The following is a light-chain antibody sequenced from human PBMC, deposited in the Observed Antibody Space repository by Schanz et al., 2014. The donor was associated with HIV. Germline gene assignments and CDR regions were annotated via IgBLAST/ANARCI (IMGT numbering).Light chain of an antibody. CDR2: DDT. CDR1: SSNIGSNT. CDR3: SAYAGSNNYV. J-gene: IGLJ1*01. Sequence: QSVLTQPPSASGTPGQRVTISCSGSSSNIGSNTVSWYQQLPGTAPKLLIYDDTQRPSGVPDRFSGSKSGNTASLTVSGLQADDEADYYCSAYAGSNNYVFGSGTKLTVL. V-gene: IGLV1-44*01.